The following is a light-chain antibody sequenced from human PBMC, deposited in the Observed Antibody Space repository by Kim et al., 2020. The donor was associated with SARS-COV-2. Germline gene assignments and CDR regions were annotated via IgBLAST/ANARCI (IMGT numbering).Light chain of an antibody. CDR3: QQYGSSSIT. CDR2: GTS. CDR1: QSVTAGY. V-gene: IGKV3-20*01. Sequence: SPGERATHSCRASQSVTAGYLAWYRQKPGQPPRLLISGTSNRASGIPDRFSGSGSGTDFTLTISRLEPEDFAVYYCQQYGSSSITFGQGTRLEIK. J-gene: IGKJ5*01.